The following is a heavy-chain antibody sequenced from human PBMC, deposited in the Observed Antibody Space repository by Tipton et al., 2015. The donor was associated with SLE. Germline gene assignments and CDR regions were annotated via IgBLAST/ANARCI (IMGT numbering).Heavy chain of an antibody. Sequence: TLSLTCTVSGGSISRSSFYLGWIRQPPGQGLEWTGSIYYSGSTYYYPSLKSRVTISVDTSKNQFSLKLSSVTAADTAVYYCASHDGVPWGQGPLVTVSS. J-gene: IGHJ4*02. D-gene: IGHD3-10*01. V-gene: IGHV4-39*07. CDR1: GGSISRSSFY. CDR2: IYYSGST. CDR3: ASHDGVP.